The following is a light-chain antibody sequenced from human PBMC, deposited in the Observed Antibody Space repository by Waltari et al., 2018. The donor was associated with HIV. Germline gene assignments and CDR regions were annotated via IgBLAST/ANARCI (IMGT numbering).Light chain of an antibody. CDR1: RSNIGSNY. CDR2: RNR. V-gene: IGLV1-47*01. CDR3: AAWDDTLRALL. Sequence: QSVLTQPPPVSGTPGQRVTISCSGRRSNIGSNYVYWYQQLPGAAPKLLIYRNRQRPSGVPERFSGSKSGTSSYLAISGLRSEDEADYYCAAWDDTLRALLCGGGTKLTVL. J-gene: IGLJ2*01.